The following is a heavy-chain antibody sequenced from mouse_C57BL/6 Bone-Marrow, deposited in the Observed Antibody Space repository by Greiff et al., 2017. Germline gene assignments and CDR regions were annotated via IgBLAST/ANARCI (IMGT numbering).Heavy chain of an antibody. Sequence: EVKLMESGGGLVQPKGSLKLSCAASGFTFNTYAMHWVRQAPGKGLEWVARIRSKSSNYATYYADSGKDRFTISRDDSQSMLYLQMNNLKTEDAALYYGGRERLLRYFYVWGTGTTVTVSS. CDR1: GFTFNTYA. CDR3: GRERLLRYFYV. V-gene: IGHV10-3*01. CDR2: IRSKSSNYAT. J-gene: IGHJ1*03. D-gene: IGHD2-3*01.